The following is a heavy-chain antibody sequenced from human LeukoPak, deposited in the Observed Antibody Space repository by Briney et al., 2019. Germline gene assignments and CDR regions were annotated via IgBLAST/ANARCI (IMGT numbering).Heavy chain of an antibody. V-gene: IGHV1-69*13. CDR1: GNSISNYA. CDR3: TTRACHAGGCSSSFYYYYGLHF. CDR2: IIPIFGTA. J-gene: IGHJ6*02. D-gene: IGHD3-16*01. Sequence: SAKVSCKASGNSISNYAVSWVRQAPGQGFEWMGGIIPIFGTADYAQKFQGRVTITADQSTSTTYMALSSLKSEDTATYYCTTRACHAGGCSSSFYYYYGLHFWGQGTTVSVSS.